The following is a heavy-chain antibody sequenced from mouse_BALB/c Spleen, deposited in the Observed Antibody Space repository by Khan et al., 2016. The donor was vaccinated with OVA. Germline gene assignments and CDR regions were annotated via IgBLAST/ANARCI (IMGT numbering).Heavy chain of an antibody. J-gene: IGHJ4*01. Sequence: EVQLQESGPGLVKPSQSLSLTCSVTGYSITSGYYWNWIRPFPGNKLDWMGYIAYDGNINYNPSLKNRISITRETSKNQFYLKLISVTTEDTAAYYGARIVRFYYGTGDFAVDYWGQGTSVTVSS. CDR3: ARIVRFYYGTGDFAVDY. CDR2: IAYDGNI. CDR1: GYSITSGYY. V-gene: IGHV3-6*02. D-gene: IGHD1-1*01.